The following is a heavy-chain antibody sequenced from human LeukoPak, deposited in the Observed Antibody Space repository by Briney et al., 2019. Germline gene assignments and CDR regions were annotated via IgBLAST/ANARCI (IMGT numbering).Heavy chain of an antibody. CDR1: GGSISSGGYS. CDR3: ARGYCSSGTCPSFDY. V-gene: IGHV4-30-2*01. D-gene: IGHD2-15*01. CDR2: IYHSGST. Sequence: SETLSLTCAVSGGSISSGGYSWSWIRQPPGKGLEWIGYIYHSGSTYHNPSPKSRVTISVDRSKNQFSLELNSVTAADTAVYYCARGYCSSGTCPSFDYWGQGTLVTVSS. J-gene: IGHJ4*02.